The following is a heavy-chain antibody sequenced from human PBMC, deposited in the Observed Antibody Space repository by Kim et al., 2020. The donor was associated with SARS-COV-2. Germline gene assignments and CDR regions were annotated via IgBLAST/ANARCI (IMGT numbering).Heavy chain of an antibody. V-gene: IGHV4-30-2*04. Sequence: LKSRVTRAVDTSKNQFSLKLSSVTAADTAVYYCASGPGGIVGKWNYFDYWGQGTLVTVSS. CDR3: ASGPGGIVGKWNYFDY. J-gene: IGHJ4*02. D-gene: IGHD1-26*01.